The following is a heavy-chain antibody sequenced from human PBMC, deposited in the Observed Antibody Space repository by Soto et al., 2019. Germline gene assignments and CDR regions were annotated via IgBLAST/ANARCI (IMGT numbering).Heavy chain of an antibody. CDR1: GFTFSDYY. D-gene: IGHD6-13*01. V-gene: IGHV3-11*01. J-gene: IGHJ4*02. Sequence: QVQLVESGGGSVKPGGSLSLSCAASGFTFSDYYMIWIRQAPGKGLEWVSYISNSGNAVYYADSVKGRFTVSRDNAKKSLYLHMNSLRDDDTAVYYCARRPGTRFDYWGQGTLVTVSS. CDR3: ARRPGTRFDY. CDR2: ISNSGNAV.